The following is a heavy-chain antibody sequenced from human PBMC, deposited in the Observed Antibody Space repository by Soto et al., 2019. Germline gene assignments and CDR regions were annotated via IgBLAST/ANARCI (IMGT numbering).Heavy chain of an antibody. V-gene: IGHV1-69*13. J-gene: IGHJ3*02. Sequence: SVKVSCKASGDTLSRHGISWVRQAPGQGLEWMGGIIPIFGTANYAQKFQGRVTITADESTSTAYMELSSLRSEDTAVYYCARSKYGDIWGQGTMVTVSS. CDR2: IIPIFGTA. D-gene: IGHD2-8*01. CDR3: ARSKYGDI. CDR1: GDTLSRHG.